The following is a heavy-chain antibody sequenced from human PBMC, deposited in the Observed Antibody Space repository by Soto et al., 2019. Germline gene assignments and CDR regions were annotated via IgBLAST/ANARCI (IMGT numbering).Heavy chain of an antibody. Sequence: ASVKVSCKASGYTFTSCDINWVRQATGQGLEWMGWMNPNSGNTGYAQKFQGRVTMTRNTSISTAYMELSSLRSEDTAVYYCARGGLAMVRGVRYYYYYYMDVWGKGTTVTVSS. CDR3: ARGGLAMVRGVRYYYYYYMDV. D-gene: IGHD3-10*01. CDR1: GYTFTSCD. V-gene: IGHV1-8*01. J-gene: IGHJ6*03. CDR2: MNPNSGNT.